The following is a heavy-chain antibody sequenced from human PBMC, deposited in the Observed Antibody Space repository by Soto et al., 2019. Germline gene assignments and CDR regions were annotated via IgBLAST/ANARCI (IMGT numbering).Heavy chain of an antibody. V-gene: IGHV3-74*01. CDR3: AREGGEYDYVWGSPPATHAFDI. CDR2: INIDGITT. CDR1: GFTFSSYW. J-gene: IGHJ3*02. D-gene: IGHD3-16*01. Sequence: GGSLRLSCAASGFTFSSYWMHWVRQAPGKGLVWVSHINIDGITTTYADSVKGRFTISRDNAKNTLYLQMNSLRAEDTAVYYCAREGGEYDYVWGSPPATHAFDIWGQGTMVTVSS.